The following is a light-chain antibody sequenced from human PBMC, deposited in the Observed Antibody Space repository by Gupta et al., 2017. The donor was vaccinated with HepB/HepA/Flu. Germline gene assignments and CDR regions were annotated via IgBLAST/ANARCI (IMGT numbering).Light chain of an antibody. CDR3: ATWDGILNAGV. CDR2: DSN. Sequence: QSVLTQPPSVSAAPGQKVIISCSGSTSNIGNNPVAWYQQLPGTAPKILIYDSNKRHSGIPYRFSGSKSGTSATLGISGLQTGDEATYYCATWDGILNAGVFGGGTQVTVL. J-gene: IGLJ3*02. CDR1: TSNIGNNP. V-gene: IGLV1-51*01.